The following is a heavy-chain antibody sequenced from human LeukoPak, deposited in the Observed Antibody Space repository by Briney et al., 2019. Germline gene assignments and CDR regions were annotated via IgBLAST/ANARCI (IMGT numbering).Heavy chain of an antibody. CDR2: ISSSSSYI. CDR1: GFTFSSYS. V-gene: IGHV3-21*04. CDR3: AKDMRDSGYDSPFDY. J-gene: IGHJ4*02. Sequence: GGSLRLSCAASGFTFSSYSMNWVRQAPGKGLEWVSSISSSSSYIYYADSVKGRFTISRDNAKNSLYLQMNSLRAEDTALYYCAKDMRDSGYDSPFDYWGQGTLVTVSS. D-gene: IGHD5-12*01.